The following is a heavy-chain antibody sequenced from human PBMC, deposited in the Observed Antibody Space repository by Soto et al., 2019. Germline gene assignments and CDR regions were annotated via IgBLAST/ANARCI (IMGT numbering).Heavy chain of an antibody. Sequence: PGGSLRLSCAASGFTFSSYAMSWVRQAPGKGLEWVSAISGSGGSTYYADSVKGRFTISRDNSKNTLYLQMNSLRAEDTAVYYCVAGASVVSFFDYWGQGTLVTVSS. J-gene: IGHJ4*02. CDR2: ISGSGGST. D-gene: IGHD3-22*01. CDR1: GFTFSSYA. V-gene: IGHV3-23*01. CDR3: VAGASVVSFFDY.